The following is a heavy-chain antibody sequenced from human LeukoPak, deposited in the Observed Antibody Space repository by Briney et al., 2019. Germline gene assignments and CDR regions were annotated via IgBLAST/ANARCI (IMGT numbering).Heavy chain of an antibody. J-gene: IGHJ3*02. D-gene: IGHD6-13*01. CDR3: ARRSAAAGIDAFDI. V-gene: IGHV3-13*01. Sequence: GSLRLSCSASGFSFRNYDMHWVRQPTGKGLEWVSAVGTGGDTYYAGSVKGRFTVVRENAKNTLYLQMNSLRAGDTAMYYCARRSAAAGIDAFDIWGQGKMVTVSS. CDR2: VGTGGDT. CDR1: GFSFRNYD.